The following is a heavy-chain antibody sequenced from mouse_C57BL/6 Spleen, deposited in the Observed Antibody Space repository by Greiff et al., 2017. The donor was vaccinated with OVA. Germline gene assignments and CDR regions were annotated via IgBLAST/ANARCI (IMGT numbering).Heavy chain of an antibody. CDR2: ISSGGDYI. CDR3: TRYYYGSSPSYWYFDV. J-gene: IGHJ1*03. D-gene: IGHD1-1*01. V-gene: IGHV5-9-1*02. CDR1: GFTFSSYA. Sequence: EVKLVESWEGLVKPGGSLKLSCAASGFTFSSYAMSWVRQTPEKRLEWVAYISSGGDYIYYAETVKGRFTISRDNARNTLYLQMCSLKSEDTAMYYCTRYYYGSSPSYWYFDVWGTGTTVTVSS.